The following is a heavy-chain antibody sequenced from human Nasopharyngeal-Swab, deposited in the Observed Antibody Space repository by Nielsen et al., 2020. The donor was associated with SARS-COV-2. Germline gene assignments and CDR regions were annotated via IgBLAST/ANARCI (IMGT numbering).Heavy chain of an antibody. V-gene: IGHV1-18*01. CDR1: GYSFRSYG. CDR3: ARDIEEWLVVPSLSFDY. D-gene: IGHD3-3*01. Sequence: SVKVSCKASGYSFRSYGINWVRQPPGQGLDCMGWIGVYNADTNYAQKLQGRVSMTTDTSTSTAYMELRSLRSDDAAVYYCARDIEEWLVVPSLSFDYWGQGTLVTVSS. CDR2: IGVYNADT. J-gene: IGHJ4*02.